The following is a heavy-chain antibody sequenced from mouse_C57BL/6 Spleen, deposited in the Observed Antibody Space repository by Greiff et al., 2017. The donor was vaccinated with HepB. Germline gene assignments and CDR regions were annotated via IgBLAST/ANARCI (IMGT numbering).Heavy chain of an antibody. J-gene: IGHJ4*01. CDR2: IHPNSGST. Sequence: VQLQQPGAELVKPGASVKLSCKASGYTFTSYWMHWVKQRPGQGLEWIGMIHPNSGSTNYNEKFKSKATLTVDKSSSTAYMQLSSLTSEDSAVYYCARPTTVVANMDYWGQGTSVTVSS. D-gene: IGHD1-1*01. V-gene: IGHV1-64*01. CDR3: ARPTTVVANMDY. CDR1: GYTFTSYW.